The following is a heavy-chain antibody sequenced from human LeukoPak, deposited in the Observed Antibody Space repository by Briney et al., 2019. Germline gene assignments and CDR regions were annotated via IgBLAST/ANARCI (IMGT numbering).Heavy chain of an antibody. D-gene: IGHD6-6*01. CDR3: VKHNEYSRSSFDC. CDR1: GYSFTNYW. Sequence: GESLKISCQGSGYSFTNYWIGWVRQMPGQGLEWMGRIDPSDSHVNYRPSFQGHVTISVDTSISTVYLQWSSLKASDTAIYYCVKHNEYSRSSFDCWGQGTLVTVSS. J-gene: IGHJ4*02. CDR2: IDPSDSHV. V-gene: IGHV5-10-1*01.